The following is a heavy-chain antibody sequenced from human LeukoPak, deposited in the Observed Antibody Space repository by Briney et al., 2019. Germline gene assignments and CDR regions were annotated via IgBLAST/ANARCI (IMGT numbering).Heavy chain of an antibody. Sequence: SETLSLTCTVSGGSISSSSYYWGWLRQPPGKGLEWIGSIYYSGSTYYNPSLKSRVTISVDTSKNQFSLKLSSVTAADTAVYYCARTKIMNWFDPWGQGTLVTVSS. J-gene: IGHJ5*02. V-gene: IGHV4-39*01. CDR3: ARTKIMNWFDP. D-gene: IGHD3-16*01. CDR1: GGSISSSSYY. CDR2: IYYSGST.